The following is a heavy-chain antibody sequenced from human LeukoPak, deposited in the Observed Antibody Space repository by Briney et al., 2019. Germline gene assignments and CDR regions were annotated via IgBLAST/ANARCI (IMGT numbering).Heavy chain of an antibody. CDR1: GVSITSGDYY. J-gene: IGHJ4*02. Sequence: SETLSLTCTVSGVSITSGDYYWSWIRQPPGKGLEWIGYIYYSGSTYYNPSLKSRVTISLDTSKNQFSLKLSSVTAADTAVYYCARAAVAGDYFDYWGQGTLVRASS. CDR2: IYYSGST. D-gene: IGHD6-19*01. CDR3: ARAAVAGDYFDY. V-gene: IGHV4-30-4*01.